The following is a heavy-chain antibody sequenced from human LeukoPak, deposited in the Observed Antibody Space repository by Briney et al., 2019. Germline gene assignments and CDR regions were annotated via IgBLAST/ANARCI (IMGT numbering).Heavy chain of an antibody. CDR2: ISSSSSYI. J-gene: IGHJ4*02. D-gene: IGHD6-13*01. CDR1: GFTFSSYS. Sequence: GGSLRLSCAASGFTFSSYSMNWVHQAPGKGLEWVSSISSSSSYIYYADSVKGRFTISRDNAKNSLYLQMNSLRAEDTAVYYCAREGKVSLDYWGQGTLVTVSS. CDR3: AREGKVSLDY. V-gene: IGHV3-21*03.